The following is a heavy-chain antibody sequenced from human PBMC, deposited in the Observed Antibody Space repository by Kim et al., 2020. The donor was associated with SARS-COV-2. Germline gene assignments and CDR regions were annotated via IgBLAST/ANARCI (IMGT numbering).Heavy chain of an antibody. V-gene: IGHV5-51*01. CDR2: IYPGDSDT. CDR3: VRRSGNSGIDY. Sequence: GASLQISCKNSQDSVTSYWIAWVRQMPGKGLDWMGIIYPGDSDTRYSPSFQGQVTISADKSISTAYLQWSSLKASDTAMYYCVRRSGNSGIDYWGQGTLVTVSS. J-gene: IGHJ4*02. D-gene: IGHD3-22*01. CDR1: QDSVTSYW.